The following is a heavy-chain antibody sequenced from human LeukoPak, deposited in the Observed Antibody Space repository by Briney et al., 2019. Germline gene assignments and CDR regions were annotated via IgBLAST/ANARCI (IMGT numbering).Heavy chain of an antibody. V-gene: IGHV3-74*01. CDR1: GFTFSSYW. D-gene: IGHD2-15*01. J-gene: IGHJ4*02. CDR2: INTDGSST. Sequence: GGSLRLSCAASGFTFSSYWMHWVRQAPGMGLVWVSRINTDGSSTSYADSVKGRFTISRDNAKNTLYLQMNSLRAEDTAVYYCGRDVRDGSGGSCYGVDYWGQGTLVTVSS. CDR3: GRDVRDGSGGSCYGVDY.